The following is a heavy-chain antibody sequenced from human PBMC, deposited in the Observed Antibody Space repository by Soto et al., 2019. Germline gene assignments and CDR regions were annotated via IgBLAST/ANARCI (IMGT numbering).Heavy chain of an antibody. V-gene: IGHV4-28*01. CDR1: GYSISSSNW. D-gene: IGHD1-26*01. J-gene: IGHJ4*02. CDR2: IYHSGTT. CDR3: ARREIQGPIDY. Sequence: QVQLQESGPGLVKPSDTLSLTCAVPGYSISSSNWWGWIRQPPGKGLEWIGYIYHSGTTYYNPSLKSRVTMSVDTSKNQFSLKLTSVTAVDTAVYYCARREIQGPIDYWGQGTLVTVSS.